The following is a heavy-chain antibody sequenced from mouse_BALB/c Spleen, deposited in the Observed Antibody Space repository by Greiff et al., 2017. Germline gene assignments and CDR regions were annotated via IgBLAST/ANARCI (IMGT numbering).Heavy chain of an antibody. V-gene: IGHV14-1*02. CDR1: GFNIKDYY. CDR2: IDPENGNT. D-gene: IGHD1-1*01. CDR3: ARGYYGSFDY. Sequence: EVKLQESGAELVRPGALVKLSCKASGFNIKDYYMHWVKQRPEQGLEWIGWIDPENGNTIYDPKFQGKASITADTSSNTAYLQLSSLTSEDTAVYYCARGYYGSFDYWGQGTTLTVSS. J-gene: IGHJ2*01.